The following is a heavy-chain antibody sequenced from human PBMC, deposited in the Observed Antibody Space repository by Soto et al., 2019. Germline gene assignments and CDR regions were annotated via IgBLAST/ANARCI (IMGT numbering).Heavy chain of an antibody. D-gene: IGHD2-15*01. Sequence: SETLSLTCTVSGGSISSYYWSWIRQPPGKGLEWIGYIYYSGSTNYNPSLKSRVTISVDTSKNQFSLKLSSVTAADTAVYYCALVSGQRGSFDYWGQGTLVTVSS. J-gene: IGHJ4*02. V-gene: IGHV4-59*08. CDR2: IYYSGST. CDR3: ALVSGQRGSFDY. CDR1: GGSISSYY.